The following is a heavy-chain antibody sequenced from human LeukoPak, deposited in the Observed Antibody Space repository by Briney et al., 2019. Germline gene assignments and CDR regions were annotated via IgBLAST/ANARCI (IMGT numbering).Heavy chain of an antibody. CDR3: AELGITMIGGV. CDR2: ISGSGGST. CDR1: GFTFSSDV. Sequence: GGSLGLSCAASGFTFSSDVMSWVRQAPGKGLEWVSAISGSGGSTYYADSVKGRFTISRDNAKNSLYLQMNSLRAEDTAVYYCAELGITMIGGVWGKGTTVTISS. J-gene: IGHJ6*04. V-gene: IGHV3-23*01. D-gene: IGHD3-10*02.